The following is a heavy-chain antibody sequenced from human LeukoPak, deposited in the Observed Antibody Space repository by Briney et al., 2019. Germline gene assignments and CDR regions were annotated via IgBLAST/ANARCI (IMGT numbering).Heavy chain of an antibody. D-gene: IGHD2-21*02. CDR3: GRDPVWGAVTAT. V-gene: IGHV4-34*01. Sequence: SETLSLTCAVYGGSFSGYYWSWIRQPPGKGLEWIGEINHSGSTNYNPSLKSRVTISVDTSKNQFSLKLSSVTAADTAVYYCGRDPVWGAVTATWGQGKQVTVSS. J-gene: IGHJ4*02. CDR2: INHSGST. CDR1: GGSFSGYY.